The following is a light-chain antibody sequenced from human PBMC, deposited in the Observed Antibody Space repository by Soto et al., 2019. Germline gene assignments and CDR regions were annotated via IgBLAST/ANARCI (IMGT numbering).Light chain of an antibody. V-gene: IGKV3-20*01. CDR3: QQYDNSLYT. Sequence: EIVLTQSPGTLSLSPGERATLSCRASQSVSNIYLAWYQQKPGQAPRLLIYGASSRATGIPDRFSGSGSGTDFTLTISRLEPEDFAVYYCQQYDNSLYTFGQGTKLEIK. CDR1: QSVSNIY. J-gene: IGKJ2*01. CDR2: GAS.